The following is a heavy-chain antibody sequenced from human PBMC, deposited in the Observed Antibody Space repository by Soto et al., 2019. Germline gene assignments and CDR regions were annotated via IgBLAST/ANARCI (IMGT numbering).Heavy chain of an antibody. D-gene: IGHD3-22*01. CDR1: GGTFSGYA. V-gene: IGHV1-69*13. CDR3: ARGDSPYYYDSSGYYNDY. Sequence: SVKVSCKASGGTFSGYAITWVRQAPGQGLEWMGGSIPIFGTPTYAQRFQGRVTITADESTATTYIEVRSLKSEDTAVYYCARGDSPYYYDSSGYYNDYWGQGTLVTVSS. CDR2: SIPIFGTP. J-gene: IGHJ4*02.